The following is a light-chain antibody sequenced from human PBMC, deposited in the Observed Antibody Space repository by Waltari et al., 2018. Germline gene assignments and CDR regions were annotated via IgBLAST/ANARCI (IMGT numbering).Light chain of an antibody. J-gene: IGKJ4*01. Sequence: IQLTQSPSSLSASVGDRVTITCRASQGISSYLAWYQQKPGKAPKLLIYAASTLQSGVPSRFSGSGSGTDFTLTISSLQPEDFATYYCQQYNHWPLTFGGGTKVEIK. CDR1: QGISSY. CDR3: QQYNHWPLT. V-gene: IGKV1-9*01. CDR2: AAS.